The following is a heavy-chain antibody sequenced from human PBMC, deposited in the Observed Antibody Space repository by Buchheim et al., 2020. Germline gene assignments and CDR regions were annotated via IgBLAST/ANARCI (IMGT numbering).Heavy chain of an antibody. D-gene: IGHD3-10*01. V-gene: IGHV3-15*01. CDR1: GFTFSSAW. CDR3: TTGSSGSGSSLYYYYYYYMDV. CDR2: IKSKTDGGTT. J-gene: IGHJ6*03. Sequence: EVQLVESGGGLVKPGGSLRLSCAASGFTFSSAWMSWVRQAPGKGLEWVGRIKSKTDGGTTDYAAPVKGRFTISRDDSKNTLYLQMNSLKTEDTAVYYCTTGSSGSGSSLYYYYYYYMDVWGKGTT.